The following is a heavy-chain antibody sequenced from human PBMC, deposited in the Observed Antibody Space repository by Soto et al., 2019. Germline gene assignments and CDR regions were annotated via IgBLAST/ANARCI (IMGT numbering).Heavy chain of an antibody. CDR1: GFTFSSYG. V-gene: IGHV3-33*01. CDR3: ARVGYCSGGSGSRLLSFDY. D-gene: IGHD2-15*01. J-gene: IGHJ4*02. CDR2: IWYDGSKK. Sequence: QVQLVESGGGVAQPEKSLRLSCTAYGFTFSSYGMHWVRQVPGKRLERVARIWYDGSKKYYADSVKGRFTNSRDNSKNTLFPQMKSLGAEDTAVYHGARVGYCSGGSGSRLLSFDYWGQGTLVTVSS.